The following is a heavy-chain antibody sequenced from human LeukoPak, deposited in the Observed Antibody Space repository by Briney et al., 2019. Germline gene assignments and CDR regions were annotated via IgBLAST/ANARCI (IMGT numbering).Heavy chain of an antibody. CDR3: AKGSYSGTIRGAFDI. D-gene: IGHD1-26*01. CDR1: GFTFTSYT. J-gene: IGHJ3*02. CDR2: ISGSGGST. V-gene: IGHV3-23*01. Sequence: GGSLRLSCAASGFTFTSYTMSWVRQAPGKGLEWVSAISGSGGSTYYADSVKGRFTISRDDSKNTVNLQMNSLRAEDTAVYYCAKGSYSGTIRGAFDIWGQGTMVTVSS.